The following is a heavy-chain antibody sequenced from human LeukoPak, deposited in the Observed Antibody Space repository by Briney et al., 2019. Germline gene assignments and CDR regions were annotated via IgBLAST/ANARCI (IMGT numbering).Heavy chain of an antibody. V-gene: IGHV3-48*01. CDR3: ARVLLERPGIDSFDM. Sequence: GGSLRLSCGASEFSLRSYSMDWVRQAPGKGLEWVSHINSGSSTIYYADSAKGRFTISRDNAGNSLYLHMNSLRAEDTAVYYCARVLLERPGIDSFDMWGQGTMVTVSS. CDR1: EFSLRSYS. J-gene: IGHJ3*02. CDR2: INSGSSTI. D-gene: IGHD1-1*01.